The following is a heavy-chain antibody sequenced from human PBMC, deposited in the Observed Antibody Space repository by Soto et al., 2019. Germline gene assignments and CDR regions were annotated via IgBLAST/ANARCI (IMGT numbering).Heavy chain of an antibody. J-gene: IGHJ3*02. CDR2: ISAYNGNT. CDR1: GYTFSSYG. V-gene: IGHV1-18*01. Sequence: GASVKVSCKASGYTFSSYGISWVRQAPGQGLEWMGWISAYNGNTNYAQKLQGRVTMTTDTSTSTAYMELRSLRSDDTAVYYCARDIVVVPAAPGGAFDIWGQGTMVTVSS. D-gene: IGHD2-2*01. CDR3: ARDIVVVPAAPGGAFDI.